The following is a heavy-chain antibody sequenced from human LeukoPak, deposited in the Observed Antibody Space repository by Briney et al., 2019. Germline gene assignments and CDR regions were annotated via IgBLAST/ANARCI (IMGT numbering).Heavy chain of an antibody. V-gene: IGHV4-59*12. CDR1: GGSISSYY. CDR2: IYYSGST. Sequence: PSETLSLTCTVSGGSISSYYWSWIRQPPGKGLEWIGHIYYSGSTNYNPSLKSRVTISIDTSKNQFSLKLSSVTAADTAVYYCARSIAAAGKFDYWGQGTLVTVSS. J-gene: IGHJ4*02. CDR3: ARSIAAAGKFDY. D-gene: IGHD6-13*01.